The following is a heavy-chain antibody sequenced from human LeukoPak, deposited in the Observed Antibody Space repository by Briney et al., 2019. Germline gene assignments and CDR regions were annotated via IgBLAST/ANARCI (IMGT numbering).Heavy chain of an antibody. CDR3: ARGKYSGYGLWFER. J-gene: IGHJ4*02. Sequence: PGGSLRLSCAASGFTFSSYSMNWGRQAPGQGLEWVSSISSSSSYIYYADSVKGRFTISRDNAKNSLYLQMNSLRAEDTAVYYCARGKYSGYGLWFERWGQGTLVTVSS. CDR1: GFTFSSYS. CDR2: ISSSSSYI. V-gene: IGHV3-21*01. D-gene: IGHD5-12*01.